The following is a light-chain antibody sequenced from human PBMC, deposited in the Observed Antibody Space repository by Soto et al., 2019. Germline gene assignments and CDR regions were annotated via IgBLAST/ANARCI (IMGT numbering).Light chain of an antibody. CDR1: SSDVGGYNY. J-gene: IGLJ2*01. Sequence: QSALTQPPSASGSPGQSVTISCTGTSSDVGGYNYVSWYQQHPGKAPKLMIYEVSKRPSGVPDRFSCSKSGNTASLPVSGLQAEDEADYYCSSYAGSNNHVVFGGGTKLTVL. V-gene: IGLV2-8*01. CDR2: EVS. CDR3: SSYAGSNNHVV.